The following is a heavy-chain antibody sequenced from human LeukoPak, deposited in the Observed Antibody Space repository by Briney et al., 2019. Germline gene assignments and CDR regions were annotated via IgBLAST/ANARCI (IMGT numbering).Heavy chain of an antibody. CDR3: ATSLYGDYEGYFDY. D-gene: IGHD4-17*01. CDR1: GFTFDDYA. J-gene: IGHJ4*02. Sequence: PGRSLRLSCAASGFTFDDYAMHWVRQAPGEGLEWVSGISWNSGSIGYADSVKGRFTISRDNAKNSLYLQMNSLRAEDTALYYCATSLYGDYEGYFDYWGQGTLVTVSS. V-gene: IGHV3-9*01. CDR2: ISWNSGSI.